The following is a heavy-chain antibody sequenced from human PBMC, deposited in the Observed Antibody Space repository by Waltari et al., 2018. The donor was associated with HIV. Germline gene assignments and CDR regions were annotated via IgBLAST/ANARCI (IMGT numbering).Heavy chain of an antibody. CDR1: GAPLSSGLYY. CDR3: ARDWAENQGPFDY. CDR2: IYASGSL. J-gene: IGHJ4*02. D-gene: IGHD6-19*01. Sequence: QVQLQESGPRLVRPSQTLSLTCTVSGAPLSSGLYYWSWIRQPAGKGLEWIGRIYASGSLNYNPSLESRVTISLDTSKKQFSLRLSSVTAADTAAYFCARDWAENQGPFDYWGQGILVTVSS. V-gene: IGHV4-61*02.